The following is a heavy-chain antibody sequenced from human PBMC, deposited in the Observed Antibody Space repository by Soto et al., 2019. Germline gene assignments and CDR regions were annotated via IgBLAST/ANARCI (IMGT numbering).Heavy chain of an antibody. V-gene: IGHV3-20*04. J-gene: IGHJ6*02. CDR2: INWNGGST. CDR1: GFTFDDYG. CDR3: ARDVGLLWFGEHQIFSYGMDV. Sequence: GGSLRLSCAASGFTFDDYGMSWVRQAPGKGLEWVSGINWNGGSTGYADSVKGRFTISRDNAKNSLYLQMNSLRAEDTALYYCARDVGLLWFGEHQIFSYGMDVWGQGTTVTVSS. D-gene: IGHD3-10*01.